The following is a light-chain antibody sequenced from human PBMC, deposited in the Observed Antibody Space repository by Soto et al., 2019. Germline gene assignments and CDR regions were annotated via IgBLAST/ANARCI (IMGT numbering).Light chain of an antibody. Sequence: DIQMTQSPSTLSASVGDRVTITCRASQSISSWLDWYQQKPGKAPTLLIYDASSLESGVPSRFSGSGSGTEFTLTISSLQPDDFATYYCQQYNSYSPWTFGQGTKVEIK. CDR2: DAS. CDR1: QSISSW. J-gene: IGKJ1*01. V-gene: IGKV1-5*01. CDR3: QQYNSYSPWT.